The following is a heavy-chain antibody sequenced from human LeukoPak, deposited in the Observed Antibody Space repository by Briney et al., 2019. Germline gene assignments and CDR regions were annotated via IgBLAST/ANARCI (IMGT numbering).Heavy chain of an antibody. J-gene: IGHJ4*02. CDR3: WGSFRYRANYFDY. CDR2: ISSTSSTI. Sequence: GGSLRLSCAASGLTLSSYSMNWVRQAPGKGLEWVSYISSTSSTIYYAESVKGRFTISRDNAKNSLYLQMNSLRAEDTAVYYCWGSFRYRANYFDYWGQGTLVTVSS. D-gene: IGHD3-16*02. CDR1: GLTLSSYS. V-gene: IGHV3-48*01.